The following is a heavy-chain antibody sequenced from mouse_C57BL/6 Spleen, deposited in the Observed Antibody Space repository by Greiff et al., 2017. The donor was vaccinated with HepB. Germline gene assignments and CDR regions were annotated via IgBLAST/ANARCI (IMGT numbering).Heavy chain of an antibody. Sequence: QVQLQQPGAELVRPGTSVKLSCKASGYTFTSYWMHWVKQRPGQGLEWIGVIDPSDSYTNYNQKFKGKATLTVDTSSSTAYMQLSSLTSEDSAVYYCARGANLTTTVDWYFDVWGTGTTVTVSS. D-gene: IGHD1-1*01. CDR3: ARGANLTTTVDWYFDV. V-gene: IGHV1-59*01. CDR2: IDPSDSYT. J-gene: IGHJ1*03. CDR1: GYTFTSYW.